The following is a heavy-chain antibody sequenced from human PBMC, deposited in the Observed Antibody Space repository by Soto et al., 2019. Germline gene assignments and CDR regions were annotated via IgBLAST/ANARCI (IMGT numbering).Heavy chain of an antibody. CDR1: GFTFNSYG. CDR3: AREGDDYGSGTRCCHYYGLEV. V-gene: IGHV3-33*05. Sequence: QVQLVESGGGVVQPGTSLRLSCTASGFTFNSYGIHWVRQAPGKGLEWLALIEYNAKNRFYADSVKGRFSISRDNSRNTVYLQVNGLRAEDTAVYYCAREGDDYGSGTRCCHYYGLEVSGQGTTVIVSS. J-gene: IGHJ6*02. D-gene: IGHD2-15*01. CDR2: IEYNAKNR.